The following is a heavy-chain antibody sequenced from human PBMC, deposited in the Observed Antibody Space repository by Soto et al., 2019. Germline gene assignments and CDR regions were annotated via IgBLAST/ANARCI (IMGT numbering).Heavy chain of an antibody. CDR1: GFTFSSYS. D-gene: IGHD1-26*01. CDR2: LSSSSGHI. J-gene: IGHJ4*02. V-gene: IGHV3-21*01. CDR3: VRHWLATREFDY. Sequence: EESLRLSCAASGFTFSSYSMNWVRQAPGKGLEWVSSLSSSSGHIYYADSVKGRFTISRDNAKNSLYLQMNSLRAEDTAVYYCVRHWLATREFDYWGQGTLVTVSS.